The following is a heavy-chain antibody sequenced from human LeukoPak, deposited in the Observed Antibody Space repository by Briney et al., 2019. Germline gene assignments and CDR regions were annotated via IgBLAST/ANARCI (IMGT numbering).Heavy chain of an antibody. D-gene: IGHD2-15*01. Sequence: PSETLSLTCTVSGGSISNYYWSWIRQPAGKGLEWIGRIYSSGTTIYNPSLKSRVTMSVDTSKNQFSLKLSSVTAADTAVYYCAREDCSGGSCYPLFYWGQGTLVTVSS. CDR2: IYSSGTT. CDR3: AREDCSGGSCYPLFY. J-gene: IGHJ4*02. CDR1: GGSISNYY. V-gene: IGHV4-4*07.